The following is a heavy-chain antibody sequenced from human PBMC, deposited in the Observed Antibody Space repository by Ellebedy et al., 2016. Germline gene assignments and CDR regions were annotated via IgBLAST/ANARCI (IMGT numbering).Heavy chain of an antibody. V-gene: IGHV4-59*01. D-gene: IGHD1-26*01. CDR3: ARGGGTFDY. J-gene: IGHJ4*02. CDR2: IYYSGST. Sequence: SETLSLXXTVPGGSINNYYWSWIRQPPGKGLEWIGYIYYSGSTNYNPSLKSRVSISVDTSKNQFSLKLNSVTAADTAMYYCARGGGTFDYWGQGTPVTVSS. CDR1: GGSINNYY.